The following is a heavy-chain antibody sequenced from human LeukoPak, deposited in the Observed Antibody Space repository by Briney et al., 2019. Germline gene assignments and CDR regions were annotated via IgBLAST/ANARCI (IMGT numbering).Heavy chain of an antibody. D-gene: IGHD3-22*01. J-gene: IGHJ4*02. CDR2: ISGSGGGT. Sequence: GGSLRLSCAASGFTFSNYAMTWVRQAPGKGLEWVSTISGSGGGTYYAGSVKGRFTISRDNSKNTLYLQMNSLRAEDTAVYYCARDKPPPYYYDSSGIFDYWGQGTLVTVSS. V-gene: IGHV3-23*01. CDR3: ARDKPPPYYYDSSGIFDY. CDR1: GFTFSNYA.